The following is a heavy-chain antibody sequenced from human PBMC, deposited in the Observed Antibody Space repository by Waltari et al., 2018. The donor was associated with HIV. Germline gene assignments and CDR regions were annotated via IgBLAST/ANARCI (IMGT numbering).Heavy chain of an antibody. V-gene: IGHV4-61*02. D-gene: IGHD6-6*01. J-gene: IGHJ4*02. Sequence: QVQLQEAGPGLVRPSQTLSLTCTVSGASISSGRDYWSWIRQPAGKGLEWIGDVYPSGRTRYNPTLQSRVTISVGTSKKQFSLKLSCVTAADTAVYYCAREAARGGLGYWGQGTLVTVS. CDR2: VYPSGRT. CDR1: GASISSGRDY. CDR3: AREAARGGLGY.